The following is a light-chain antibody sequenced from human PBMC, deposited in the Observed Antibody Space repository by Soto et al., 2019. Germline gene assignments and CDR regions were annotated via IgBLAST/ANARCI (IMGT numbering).Light chain of an antibody. J-gene: IGLJ1*01. V-gene: IGLV1-40*01. CDR1: SSNIGEGHD. Sequence: QSVLTHPPSLSVSPFQSVTISCTGISSNIGEGHDVHWYQQLPGRAPKVLIYGDINRPSGVPDRFSGSKSGTSASLAITGLPAEDEADYYCQSYDSSMSAFYVLGNGTXATVL. CDR2: GDI. CDR3: QSYDSSMSAFYV.